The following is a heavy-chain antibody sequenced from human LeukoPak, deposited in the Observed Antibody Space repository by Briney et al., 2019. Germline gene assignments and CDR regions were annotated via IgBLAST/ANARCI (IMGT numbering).Heavy chain of an antibody. V-gene: IGHV4-39*07. CDR3: GRSSAAGGTFENWFDP. CDR2: IYYSGST. D-gene: IGHD6-13*01. Sequence: SETLSLTCTVSGGSISSSSYYWGWIRQPPGKGLEWIGSIYYSGSTYYNPSLKSRVTISVDTSKNPFSLKLSSVTAADTAVYYCGRSSAAGGTFENWFDPWGQGTLVTVSS. CDR1: GGSISSSSYY. J-gene: IGHJ5*02.